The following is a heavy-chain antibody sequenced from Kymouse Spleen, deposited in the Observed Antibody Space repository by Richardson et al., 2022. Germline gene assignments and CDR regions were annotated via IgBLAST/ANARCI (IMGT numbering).Heavy chain of an antibody. CDR3: TKYNWNYALDY. J-gene: IGHJ4*02. CDR1: GFTFSNAW. V-gene: IGHV3-15*01. D-gene: IGHD1-7*01. CDR2: IKSKTDGGTT. Sequence: EVQLVESGGGLVKPGGSLRLSCAASGFTFSNAWMSWVRQAPGKGLEWVGRIKSKTDGGTTDYAAPVKGRFTISRDDSKNTLYLQMNSLKTEDTAVYYCTKYNWNYALDYWGQGTLVTVSS.